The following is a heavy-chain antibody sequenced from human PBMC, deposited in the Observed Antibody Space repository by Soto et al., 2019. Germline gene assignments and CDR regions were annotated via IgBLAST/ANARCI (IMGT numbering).Heavy chain of an antibody. D-gene: IGHD3-22*01. J-gene: IGHJ5*01. CDR3: ARCALDDDSYHYLDS. Sequence: SVKVSCKASGYIFTYRYLYWVRQAPGQELEWMGWIIPYNGNTNYAQKFQDRFSITRESSLSTVYMELRSLRSDDTGMYYCARCALDDDSYHYLDSWGQGTLVTVSS. CDR1: GYIFTYRY. CDR2: IIPYNGNT. V-gene: IGHV1-45*02.